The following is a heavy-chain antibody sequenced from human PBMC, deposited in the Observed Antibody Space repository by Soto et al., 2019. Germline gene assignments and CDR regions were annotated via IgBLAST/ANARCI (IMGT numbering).Heavy chain of an antibody. V-gene: IGHV1-18*01. Sequence: QVQLVQSGAEVKKPGASVKVSCKASGYTFTSYGISWVRQAPGQGLEWMGWISAYNGNTNYAQKHQGRVTMTTDTSTSTAYMEMRSLRSDDTAVDYCARERGVLTTHNGGRRTNWCDPWGQGTLVTVSS. D-gene: IGHD3-9*01. CDR3: ARERGVLTTHNGGRRTNWCDP. CDR1: GYTFTSYG. J-gene: IGHJ5*02. CDR2: ISAYNGNT.